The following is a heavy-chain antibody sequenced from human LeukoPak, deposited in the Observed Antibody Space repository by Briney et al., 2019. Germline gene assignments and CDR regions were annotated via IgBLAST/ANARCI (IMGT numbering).Heavy chain of an antibody. J-gene: IGHJ5*02. CDR2: IDHSGSN. CDR1: SYSISSGYY. Sequence: SETLSLTCTVSSYSISSGYYWGWIRPPPGKGLEWSGMIDHSGSNYYNPSLNSGVTTSVDTSKNQFSLKLNCVTAADTAVYYCARVPHGETIFGVVLYWFDPWGQGTLVTVSS. V-gene: IGHV4-38-2*02. CDR3: ARVPHGETIFGVVLYWFDP. D-gene: IGHD3-3*01.